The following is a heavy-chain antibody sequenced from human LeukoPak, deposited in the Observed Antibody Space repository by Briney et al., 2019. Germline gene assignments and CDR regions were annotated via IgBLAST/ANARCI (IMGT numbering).Heavy chain of an antibody. J-gene: IGHJ6*02. CDR3: ASNTAMVKYPFYYYYYGMDV. CDR2: IYYSGST. CDR1: GGSISSYY. Sequence: SETLSLTCTVSGGSISSYYWSWIRQPPGKGLEWIGHIYYSGSTNYNPSLKSRVTISVDTSKNQFSLKLSSVTAADTAVYYCASNTAMVKYPFYYYYYGMDVWGQGTTVTVSS. V-gene: IGHV4-59*01. D-gene: IGHD5-18*01.